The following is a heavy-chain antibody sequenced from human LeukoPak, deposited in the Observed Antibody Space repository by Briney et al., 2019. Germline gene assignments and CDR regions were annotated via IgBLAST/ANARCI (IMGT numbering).Heavy chain of an antibody. J-gene: IGHJ5*02. CDR3: ARDFYSSSWDPTPNP. V-gene: IGHV3-7*01. D-gene: IGHD6-13*01. CDR2: IKQDGSEK. Sequence: LPGGSLRLSRAASGFTFSSYWMSWVRQAPGKGLEWVANIKQDGSEKYYVDSVKGRFTISRDNAKNSLYLQMNSLRAEDTAVYYCARDFYSSSWDPTPNPWGQGTLVTVSS. CDR1: GFTFSSYW.